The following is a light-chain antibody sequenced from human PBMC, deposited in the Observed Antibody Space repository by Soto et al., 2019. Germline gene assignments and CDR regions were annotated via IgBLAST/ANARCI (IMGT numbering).Light chain of an antibody. J-gene: IGLJ2*01. CDR2: SNN. CDR3: VAWDDSLNGYVI. Sequence: QSVLTQPPSASGSPGQRVTSCCSGSSSNIGSNTVNWYQQLPGTAPKLVIYSNNQRPSGVPDRFSGSKSGTSASLAISGLQSEDEADYYCVAWDDSLNGYVIFGGGTKVTVL. V-gene: IGLV1-44*01. CDR1: SSNIGSNT.